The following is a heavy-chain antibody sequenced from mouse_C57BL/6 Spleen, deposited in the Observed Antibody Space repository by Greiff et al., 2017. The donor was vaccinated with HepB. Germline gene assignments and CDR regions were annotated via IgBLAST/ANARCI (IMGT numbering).Heavy chain of an antibody. J-gene: IGHJ2*01. V-gene: IGHV1-50*01. CDR1: GYTFTSYW. Sequence: QVQLQQPGAELVKPGASVKLSCKASGYTFTSYWMQWVKQRPGQGLEWIGEIDPSDSYTNYNQKFKGKATLTVDTSSSTAYMQLSSLTSEDSAVYYCARGGTTVVAPFDYWGQGPTLTVSS. CDR3: ARGGTTVVAPFDY. D-gene: IGHD1-1*01. CDR2: IDPSDSYT.